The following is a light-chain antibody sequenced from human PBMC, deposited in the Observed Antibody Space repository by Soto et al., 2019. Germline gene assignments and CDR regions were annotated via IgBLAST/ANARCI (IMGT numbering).Light chain of an antibody. CDR3: NSYTSTKTFV. CDR2: AVT. V-gene: IGLV2-14*01. CDR1: SSDVGGFDF. J-gene: IGLJ3*02. Sequence: QSVLTQPASVSGSPGQSITISCTGTSSDVGGFDFVSWYQQHPGKAPKVIIYAVTRRPSGISDRFSGSKSGNTASLTISGLQTEDEADYYCNSYTSTKTFVFGGGTKLTVL.